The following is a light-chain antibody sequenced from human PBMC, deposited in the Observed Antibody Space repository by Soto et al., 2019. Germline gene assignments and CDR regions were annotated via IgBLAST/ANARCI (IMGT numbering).Light chain of an antibody. CDR1: QSVSSSY. CDR2: GAS. J-gene: IGKJ5*01. V-gene: IGKV3-20*01. CDR3: QQYSSSPIT. Sequence: EIVLTQSPGTLSLSPGERATLSCRASQSVSSSYLAWYQQKPGQAPRLLIHGASSRATGTQDRISGSGSATDLTTTISRLEPEDFEVYYCQQYSSSPITFGQGTRLEIK.